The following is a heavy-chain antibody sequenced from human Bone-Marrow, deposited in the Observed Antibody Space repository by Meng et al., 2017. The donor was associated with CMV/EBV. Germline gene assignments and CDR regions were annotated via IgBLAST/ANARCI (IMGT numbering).Heavy chain of an antibody. Sequence: SETLSLTCTVSGGSISSSSYYWGWIRQPPGKGLEWIGSIYYSGSTYYNPSLKSRVTISVDTPKNQFSLKLSSVTAADTAVYYCAREYSSSCRFDPWGQGTVVTVSS. V-gene: IGHV4-39*07. CDR1: GGSISSSSYY. J-gene: IGHJ5*02. CDR2: IYYSGST. CDR3: AREYSSSCRFDP. D-gene: IGHD6-6*01.